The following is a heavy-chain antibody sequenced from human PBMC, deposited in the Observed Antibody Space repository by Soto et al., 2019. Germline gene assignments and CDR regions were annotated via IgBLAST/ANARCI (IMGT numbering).Heavy chain of an antibody. CDR1: GGTFSNYG. Sequence: QVPLVQSGAGVKKPGSSVKVSCKASGGTFSNYGFAWVRQAPGQGLEWMGGIVPSLNSIKYAQKFQGRVTITADESKSTSYMELTSLRSEDTAVYYCARVIIGGQIVTARGAFDYWGQGTLVTVSS. D-gene: IGHD2-21*02. V-gene: IGHV1-69*01. J-gene: IGHJ4*02. CDR2: IVPSLNSI. CDR3: ARVIIGGQIVTARGAFDY.